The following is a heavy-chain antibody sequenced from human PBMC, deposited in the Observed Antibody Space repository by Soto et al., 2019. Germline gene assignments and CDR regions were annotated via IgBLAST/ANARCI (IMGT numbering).Heavy chain of an antibody. CDR3: ARHGIVVVDEYYFDY. Sequence: ASVKVSCKASGYTFTSYGISWVRQAPGQGLEWMGWISAYNGNTNYAQKLQGRVTMTTDTSTSTAYMELWSLRSDDTAVYYCARHGIVVVDEYYFDYWGQGTLVTVSS. J-gene: IGHJ4*02. CDR1: GYTFTSYG. CDR2: ISAYNGNT. V-gene: IGHV1-18*01. D-gene: IGHD3-22*01.